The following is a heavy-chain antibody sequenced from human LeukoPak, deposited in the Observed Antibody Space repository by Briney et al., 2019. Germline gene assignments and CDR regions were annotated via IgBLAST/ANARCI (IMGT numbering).Heavy chain of an antibody. Sequence: SETLSLTCTVSGGSINTNYYIWGWIRQPPGKGLEWIGSVAYNGNTFHNPSLKSRLIISADTSKNQISLRLDSVTAADTAVYYCVRRADCFGDCYRDWGHGTLVTVSS. CDR3: VRRADCFGDCYRD. CDR1: GGSINTNYYI. D-gene: IGHD2-21*02. CDR2: VAYNGNT. V-gene: IGHV4-39*01. J-gene: IGHJ4*01.